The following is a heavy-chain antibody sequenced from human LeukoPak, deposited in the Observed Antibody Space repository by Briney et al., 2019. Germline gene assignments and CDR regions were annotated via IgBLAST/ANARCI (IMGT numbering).Heavy chain of an antibody. V-gene: IGHV3-53*01. D-gene: IGHD3-16*01. CDR2: MYTGGTT. Sequence: PGGSLRLSCAASGFTVSGTHMSWVRQAPGKGLEWVSAMYTGGTTYYADSVTGRFTVSRDTSRNTLFPHMNRLRAEDTAVYYCAKDEATSGGGLASWGQGTLVIVSS. CDR3: AKDEATSGGGLAS. CDR1: GFTVSGTH. J-gene: IGHJ5*01.